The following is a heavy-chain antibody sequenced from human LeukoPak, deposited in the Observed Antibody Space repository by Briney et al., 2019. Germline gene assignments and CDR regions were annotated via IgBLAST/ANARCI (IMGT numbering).Heavy chain of an antibody. CDR1: GFTFSSYA. J-gene: IGHJ4*01. V-gene: IGHV3-23*01. Sequence: WGSLRLSCAASGFTFSSYAMSWVRQAPGKGLEWVSGISGSGGSTYYADSVKGRFTISRDNSKNTLYLQMNSLRAEDTAVYYCAKETGYGGYDYGDYWGQGTLVTVSS. CDR3: AKETGYGGYDYGDY. CDR2: ISGSGGST. D-gene: IGHD5-12*01.